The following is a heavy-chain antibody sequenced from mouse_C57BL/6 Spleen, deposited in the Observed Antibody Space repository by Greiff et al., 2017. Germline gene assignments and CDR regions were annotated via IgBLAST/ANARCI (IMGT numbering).Heavy chain of an antibody. J-gene: IGHJ2*01. V-gene: IGHV5-12*01. CDR1: GFTFSDYY. CDR2: ISNGGGST. CDR3: ARPFGGYFDY. Sequence: EVKLVESGGGLVQPGGSLKLSCAASGFTFSDYYMYWVRQTPEKRLEWVAYISNGGGSTYYPDTVKGRFTISRDNAKNTLYLQMSRLKSEDTAMYYCARPFGGYFDYWGQGTTLTVSS.